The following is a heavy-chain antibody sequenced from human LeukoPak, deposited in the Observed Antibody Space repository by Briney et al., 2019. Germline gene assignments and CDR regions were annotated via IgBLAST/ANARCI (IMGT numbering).Heavy chain of an antibody. V-gene: IGHV4-34*01. CDR2: INHSGST. CDR1: GGSFGGFY. Sequence: SETLSLTCAVCGGSFGGFYWSWLRQPPGKGLEWIGEINHSGSTNYNPSLKSRVTISVDTSKNQFSLKLSSVTAADTAVYYCARGDRNYYDSSGYRGYYFDYWGQGTLVTVSS. J-gene: IGHJ4*02. D-gene: IGHD3-22*01. CDR3: ARGDRNYYDSSGYRGYYFDY.